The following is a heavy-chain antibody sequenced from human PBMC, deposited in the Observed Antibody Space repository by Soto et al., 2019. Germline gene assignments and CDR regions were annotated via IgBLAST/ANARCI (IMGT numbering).Heavy chain of an antibody. CDR3: ARGIGGGDDFWSGYYLSNWFDP. Sequence: QVQLVQSGAEVKKPGASVKVSCKASGYTFTSYDINWVRQATGQGLEWMGWMNPNSGNTGYAQKFQGRVSMTSNTIISTAYMGLSSLRSEDTAVYYCARGIGGGDDFWSGYYLSNWFDPWGQGTLVTVSS. D-gene: IGHD3-3*01. J-gene: IGHJ5*02. CDR1: GYTFTSYD. V-gene: IGHV1-8*01. CDR2: MNPNSGNT.